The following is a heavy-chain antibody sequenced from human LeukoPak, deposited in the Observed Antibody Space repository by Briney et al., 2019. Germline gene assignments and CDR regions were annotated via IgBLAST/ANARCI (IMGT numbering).Heavy chain of an antibody. D-gene: IGHD6-13*01. CDR1: GGSISNFY. Sequence: PSETLSLTCTVSGGSISNFYWSWIRQPAGKTLEWIGRIYSSGSTNYNPSLKSRVTMSLDTSKNQFSLKLSSVTAADTAVYFCARETTGAGTARPFDYWGQGTPVTVSS. V-gene: IGHV4-4*07. CDR2: IYSSGST. J-gene: IGHJ4*02. CDR3: ARETTGAGTARPFDY.